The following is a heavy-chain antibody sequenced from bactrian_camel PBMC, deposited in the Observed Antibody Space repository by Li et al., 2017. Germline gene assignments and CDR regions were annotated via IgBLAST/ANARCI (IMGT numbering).Heavy chain of an antibody. CDR1: RCTYKRNC. Sequence: VQLVESGGGSVQAGGSLTLSCAAGRCTYKRNCMGWFRQRPGKDREGLAVLWIGGATTTYADSVKGRFIITRDKAKDLVYLQMNGLQPEDTGMYYCAADQLYGTCRDVLEFPARGQGTQVTVS. D-gene: IGHD7*01. CDR2: LWIGGATT. CDR3: AADQLYGTCRDVLEFPA. V-gene: IGHV3-3*01. J-gene: IGHJ4*01.